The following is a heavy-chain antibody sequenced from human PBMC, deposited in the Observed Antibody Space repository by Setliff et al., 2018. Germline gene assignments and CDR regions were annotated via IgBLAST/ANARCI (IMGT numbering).Heavy chain of an antibody. Sequence: KTSETLSLTCTVSGGSLSSYNYWSWIRQPAGKGLEWIGQIYTDGSTNYNPSLKSRVTMSVDTSKNRFSLKLSSVTAADTAVYYCARGQAGNYYYYMDVWGKGTTVTVSS. CDR1: GGSLSSYNY. J-gene: IGHJ6*03. V-gene: IGHV4-4*07. CDR3: ARGQAGNYYYYMDV. CDR2: IYTDGST.